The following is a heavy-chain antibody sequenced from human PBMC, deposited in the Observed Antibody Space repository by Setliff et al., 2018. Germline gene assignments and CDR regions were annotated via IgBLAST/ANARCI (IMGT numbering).Heavy chain of an antibody. CDR2: IYTTWST. CDR3: ASRDYYDNRGSLDF. J-gene: IGHJ4*02. V-gene: IGHV4-61*02. Sequence: KPSETLSLTCTVSGGSVGNSHYYWNWIRQPAGKGLEWIGRIYTTWSTNYNPSLKSRVTISLDTSKSQFFLKLDAVTAADTAMYYCASRDYYDNRGSLDFWGQGTLVTVSS. D-gene: IGHD3-22*01. CDR1: GGSVGNSHYY.